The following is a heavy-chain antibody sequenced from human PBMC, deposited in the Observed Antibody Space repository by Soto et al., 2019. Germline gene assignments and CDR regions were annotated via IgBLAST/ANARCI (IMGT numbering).Heavy chain of an antibody. CDR1: GGTFNTYA. D-gene: IGHD2-15*01. J-gene: IGHJ4*02. CDR2: ISPMFGAA. V-gene: IGHV1-69*19. CDR3: AREFQFHSPAFVY. Sequence: QVQLVQSGAEMKKPGSSVKVSCQSSGGTFNTYAMNWVRQAPGQGPEWMGDISPMFGAAIYAPKFQGRGTITADESTGTSYMQLSSLTSEDTALYFCAREFQFHSPAFVYWGQGTLVTVSS.